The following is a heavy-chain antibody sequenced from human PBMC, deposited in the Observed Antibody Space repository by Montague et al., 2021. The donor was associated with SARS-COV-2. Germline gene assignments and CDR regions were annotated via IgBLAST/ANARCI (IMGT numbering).Heavy chain of an antibody. V-gene: IGHV4-59*12. D-gene: IGHD2-8*01. CDR2: VSHTGST. CDR3: ARFRVCNDLYGMDV. Sequence: SETLSLTCSVSGGSFSPYYWTWIRQSPGKGLEWIGYVSHTGSTNXNPSLQSRVSMFVDSSKSQFSLELSSVTAADTAIYYCARFRVCNDLYGMDVWGQGTPVIVSS. CDR1: GGSFSPYY. J-gene: IGHJ6*02.